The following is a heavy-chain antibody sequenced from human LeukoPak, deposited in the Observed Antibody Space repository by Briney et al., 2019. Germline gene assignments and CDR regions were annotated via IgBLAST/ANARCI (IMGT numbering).Heavy chain of an antibody. CDR1: GGSISSYY. CDR2: IYTSGST. D-gene: IGHD2-8*01. J-gene: IGHJ4*02. Sequence: SETLSHTCTVSGGSISSYYWSWIRQPPGKGLEWIGYIYTSGSTNYNPSLKSRVTISVDTSKNQFSLKLSSVTAADTAVYYCARNGPSYFDYWGQGTLVTVSS. CDR3: ARNGPSYFDY. V-gene: IGHV4-4*09.